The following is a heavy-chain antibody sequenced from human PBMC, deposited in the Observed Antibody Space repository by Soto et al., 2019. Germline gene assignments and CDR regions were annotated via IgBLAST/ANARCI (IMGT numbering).Heavy chain of an antibody. CDR2: INPSGGST. Sequence: QVQLVQSGAEVKKPGASVKVSCKASGYTFTSYYMHWVRQAPGQGLEWMGIINPSGGSTSYAQKFQGSVSMNRATSTSTVYMELSSLRSEDTAVYYCAREDLSDAYSNYAEYPRDNWFDPWGQGTLVTVSP. J-gene: IGHJ5*02. CDR3: AREDLSDAYSNYAEYPRDNWFDP. V-gene: IGHV1-46*03. D-gene: IGHD4-4*01. CDR1: GYTFTSYY.